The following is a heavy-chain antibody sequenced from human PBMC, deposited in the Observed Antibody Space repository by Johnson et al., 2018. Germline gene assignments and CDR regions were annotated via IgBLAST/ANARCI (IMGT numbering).Heavy chain of an antibody. D-gene: IGHD2-8*01. CDR1: GFTFDDYA. CDR3: AKDMSCTNAVCYTFYYGMYV. V-gene: IGHV3-9*01. J-gene: IGHJ6*02. CDR2: ITSNSDNV. Sequence: VQLVESGGGFVQPGRSLRLSCAASGFTFDDYAMHWVRQAPGRGLEWVSSITSNSDNVVYADSVRGRFTLSRDNAKHSLYLQRNSLRPEDTALYFCAKDMSCTNAVCYTFYYGMYVWGQGTTVTVSS.